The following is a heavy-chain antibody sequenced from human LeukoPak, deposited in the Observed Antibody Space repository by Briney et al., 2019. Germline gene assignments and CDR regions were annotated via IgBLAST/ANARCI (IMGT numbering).Heavy chain of an antibody. V-gene: IGHV5-51*01. J-gene: IGHJ5*02. Sequence: GESLKISCKGSGYSFTNYWIAWVRQMPGKGLEWMGIIYPGDSDTRYSPSFQGQVTISADKSISTAYLQWSSLKASDTAMYYCARRYCTNGLCYGWFDPWGQGALVTVSS. CDR3: ARRYCTNGLCYGWFDP. CDR2: IYPGDSDT. D-gene: IGHD2-8*01. CDR1: GYSFTNYW.